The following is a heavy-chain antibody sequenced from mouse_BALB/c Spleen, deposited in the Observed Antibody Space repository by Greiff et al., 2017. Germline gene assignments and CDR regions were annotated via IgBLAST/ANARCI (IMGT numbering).Heavy chain of an antibody. CDR2: ICSGGSYT. J-gene: IGHJ3*01. V-gene: IGHV5-9-1*01. CDR1: GFTFSSYA. CDR3: ARRNSLFAY. Sequence: EVMLVESGGGLVKPGGSLKLSCAASGFTFSSYAMSWVRQTPEKRLEWVATICSGGSYTYYPDSVKGRFTISRDNAKNTLYLQMSSLRSEDTAMYYCARRNSLFAYWGQGTLVTVSA.